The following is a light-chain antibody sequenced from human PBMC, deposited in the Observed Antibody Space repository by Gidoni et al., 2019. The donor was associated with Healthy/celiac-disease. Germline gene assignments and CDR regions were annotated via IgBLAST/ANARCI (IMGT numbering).Light chain of an antibody. CDR2: DAS. CDR3: QQRSNWPIT. J-gene: IGKJ5*01. V-gene: IGKV3-11*01. CDR1: QSVSSY. Sequence: EIVFTQSPASLSLSPGERATLSCRASQSVSSYLAWYQQKPGQAPRLLIYDASNRATGIPDRFSGSGSGTDFTLTISSLEPEDFAVYYCQQRSNWPITFGQGTRLEIK.